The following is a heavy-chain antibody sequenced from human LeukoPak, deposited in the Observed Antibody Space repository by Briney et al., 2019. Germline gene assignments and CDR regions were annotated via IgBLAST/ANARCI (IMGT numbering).Heavy chain of an antibody. CDR1: GYTFTSYD. D-gene: IGHD2-2*01. J-gene: IGHJ6*02. CDR3: ARSGVGSTSRGYYYYGMDV. V-gene: IGHV1-8*01. Sequence: ASVKVSCKASGYTFTSYDINWVRQATGRGLEWMGWMNPNSGNTGYAQKFQGRVTMTRNTSISTAYMELSSLRSEDTAVYYCARSGVGSTSRGYYYYGMDVWGQGTTVTVSS. CDR2: MNPNSGNT.